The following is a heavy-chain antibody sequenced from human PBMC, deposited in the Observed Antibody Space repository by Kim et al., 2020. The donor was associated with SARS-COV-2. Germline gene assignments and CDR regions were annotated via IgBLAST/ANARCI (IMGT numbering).Heavy chain of an antibody. J-gene: IGHJ6*02. Sequence: GESLKISCKGSGYSFTSYWIGWVRQMPGKGLEWMGIIYPGDSDTRYSPSFQGQVTISADKSISTAYLQWSSLKASDTAMYYCARAARETARGHTVSPDVWGQGTTVTVSS. D-gene: IGHD4-17*01. CDR1: GYSFTSYW. CDR3: ARAARETARGHTVSPDV. CDR2: IYPGDSDT. V-gene: IGHV5-51*01.